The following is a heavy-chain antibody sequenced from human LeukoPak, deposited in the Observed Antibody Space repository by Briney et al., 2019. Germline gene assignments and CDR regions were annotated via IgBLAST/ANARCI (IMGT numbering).Heavy chain of an antibody. CDR3: ARDLVGASYFDY. Sequence: SETLSLTCIVSGASIGSYYWNWIRQSPGRGLEWIGYIYYTGSTTYNPSLKSRVTISVDTSKNQISLRLSSVTAADTAVYYRARDLVGASYFDYWGQGTLVTVSS. J-gene: IGHJ4*02. D-gene: IGHD1-26*01. V-gene: IGHV4-59*01. CDR2: IYYTGST. CDR1: GASIGSYY.